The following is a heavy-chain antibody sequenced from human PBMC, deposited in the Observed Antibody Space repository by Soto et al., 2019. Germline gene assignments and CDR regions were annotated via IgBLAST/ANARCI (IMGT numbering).Heavy chain of an antibody. CDR3: VRHLGDYGDNALDY. CDR1: GYTFINYW. CDR2: IFPGDSDT. D-gene: IGHD4-17*01. J-gene: IGHJ4*02. V-gene: IGHV5-51*01. Sequence: EVQLVQSGAEVKTPGESLKISCQGSGYTFINYWIGWVRQVPGKGLQWMGVIFPGDSDTRYSPSFEGHVTISADKSINTANRQWSSLRASDTAMYYGVRHLGDYGDNALDYWGQGTLVTVSS.